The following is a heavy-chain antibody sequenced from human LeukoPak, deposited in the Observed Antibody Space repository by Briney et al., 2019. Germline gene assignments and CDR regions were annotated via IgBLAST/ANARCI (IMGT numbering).Heavy chain of an antibody. Sequence: GESLKISCKGSGYTFISYWIGWVRQMPGKGLEWMGIIYPGDSDTRYSPSFQGQVTISADKSISTAYLQWSSLKASDTAMYYCARPRGSVTYYFDYWGQGTLVTVSS. V-gene: IGHV5-51*01. J-gene: IGHJ4*02. CDR3: ARPRGSVTYYFDY. CDR2: IYPGDSDT. D-gene: IGHD5/OR15-5a*01. CDR1: GYTFISYW.